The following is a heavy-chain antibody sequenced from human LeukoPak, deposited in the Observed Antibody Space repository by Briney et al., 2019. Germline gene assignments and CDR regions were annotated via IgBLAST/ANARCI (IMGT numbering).Heavy chain of an antibody. V-gene: IGHV4-39*07. CDR2: IYYSGST. CDR1: GGSISSSSYY. CDR3: VRWDRGSNLESDY. D-gene: IGHD3-10*01. J-gene: IGHJ4*02. Sequence: SETLSLTCTVSGGSISSSSYYWGWIRQPPGKGLEWIGSIYYSGSTYYNPSLKSRVTISVDTSKNQFSLKLSSVTAADTAVYYCVRWDRGSNLESDYWGQGTLVAVSS.